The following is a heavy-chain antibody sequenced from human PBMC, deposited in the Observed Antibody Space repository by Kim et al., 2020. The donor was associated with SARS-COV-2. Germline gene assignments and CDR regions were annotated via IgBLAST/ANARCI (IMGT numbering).Heavy chain of an antibody. CDR2: IGTAGDT. V-gene: IGHV3-13*01. J-gene: IGHJ5*02. Sequence: GGSLRLSCAASGFTFSSYDMHWVRQATGKGLEWVSAIGTAGDTYYPGSVKGRFTISRENAKNSLYLQMNSLRAGDTAVYYCARGAGIAAAGTGWFDPWGQGTLGTVSS. CDR3: ARGAGIAAAGTGWFDP. D-gene: IGHD6-13*01. CDR1: GFTFSSYD.